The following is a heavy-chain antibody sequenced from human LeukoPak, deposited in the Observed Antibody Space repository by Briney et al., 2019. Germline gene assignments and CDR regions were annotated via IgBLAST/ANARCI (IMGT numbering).Heavy chain of an antibody. CDR3: ARLWGGVTTFDY. J-gene: IGHJ4*02. V-gene: IGHV3-7*01. Sequence: GGSLRLSCAASGFAFSSYAMSWVRQAPGKGLEWVANINQDGSAKYYVDSVKGRFTVSRDNAKNSLYLRTNSLRAEDTAVYYCARLWGGVTTFDYWGQGTLVTVPS. D-gene: IGHD3-16*01. CDR2: INQDGSAK. CDR1: GFAFSSYA.